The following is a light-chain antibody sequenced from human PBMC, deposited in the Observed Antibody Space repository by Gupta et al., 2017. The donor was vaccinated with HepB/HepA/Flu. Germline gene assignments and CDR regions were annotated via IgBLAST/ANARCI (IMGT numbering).Light chain of an antibody. CDR2: YVS. CDR3: QQHHWSYV. V-gene: IGKV3-20*01. J-gene: IGKJ2*01. CDR1: QSINANT. Sequence: EIVLTQSPGTLSLSPGERATLSCRASQSINANTFAWYQQKPGQAPRLLINYVSNRASGVTDRFSGSRSGTDFTLTSSRRETEDSAVYYGQQHHWSYVFGQGTKVEIK.